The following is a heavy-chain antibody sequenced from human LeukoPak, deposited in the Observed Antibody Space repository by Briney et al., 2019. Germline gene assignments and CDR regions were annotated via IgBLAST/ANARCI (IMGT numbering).Heavy chain of an antibody. V-gene: IGHV3-48*04. CDR2: ISHTGSTM. Sequence: GGSLRLSCAASGFSFSSYSMNWVRQAPGKGLEWVSYISHTGSTMSYADSVKGRFSISRDNARNSLYLQMNSLRAEDTAVYYCAIPPLSGTGSSRPLAGMDVWGQGTTVTVSS. J-gene: IGHJ6*02. CDR3: AIPPLSGTGSSRPLAGMDV. D-gene: IGHD1-26*01. CDR1: GFSFSSYS.